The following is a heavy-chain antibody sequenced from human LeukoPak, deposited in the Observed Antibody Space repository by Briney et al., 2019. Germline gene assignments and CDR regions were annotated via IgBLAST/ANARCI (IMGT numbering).Heavy chain of an antibody. V-gene: IGHV3-21*01. CDR3: ARREYSTSSFDY. J-gene: IGHJ4*02. CDR1: GFTFNSYS. CDR2: ISSSSSYI. Sequence: KSGGSLRLSCAASGFTFNSYSMNWVRQAPGKGLEWVSSISSSSSYIYYADSVKGRFTISRDNAKNSLYLQMNSLRAEDTAVYYCARREYSTSSFDYWSQGTLVTVSS. D-gene: IGHD6-13*01.